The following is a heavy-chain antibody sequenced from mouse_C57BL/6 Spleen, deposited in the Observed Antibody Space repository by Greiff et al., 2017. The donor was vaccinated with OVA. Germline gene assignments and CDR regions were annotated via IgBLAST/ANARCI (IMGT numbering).Heavy chain of an antibody. J-gene: IGHJ4*01. CDR2: IYPRSGNT. Sequence: VQLQQSGAELARPGASVKLSCKASGYTFTSYGISWVKQRTGQGLEWIGEIYPRSGNTYYNEKFKGKATLTADKSSSTAYMELRSLTSEDSAVYFCAHYGNYEGGYYAMDYWGQGTSVTVSS. CDR3: AHYGNYEGGYYAMDY. V-gene: IGHV1-81*01. CDR1: GYTFTSYG. D-gene: IGHD2-1*01.